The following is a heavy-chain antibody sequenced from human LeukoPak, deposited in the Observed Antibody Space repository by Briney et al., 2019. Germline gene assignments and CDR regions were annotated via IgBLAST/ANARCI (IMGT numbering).Heavy chain of an antibody. V-gene: IGHV4-39*01. CDR3: ATYCSTTNCYPD. CDR2: MSYSGDS. Sequence: SETLSLTCTVSGGSISSRTYKWGWVRQPPGKGLQWIGSMSYSGDSYYNPSLKSRVTMSVDTSKNQFSLRLSSVTAADTAVYYCATYCSTTNCYPDWGQGTLVIVSS. J-gene: IGHJ4*02. CDR1: GGSISSRTYK. D-gene: IGHD2-2*01.